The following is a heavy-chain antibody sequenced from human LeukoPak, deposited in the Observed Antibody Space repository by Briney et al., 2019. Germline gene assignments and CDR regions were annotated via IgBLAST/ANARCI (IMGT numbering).Heavy chain of an antibody. CDR3: ARWGSSEGVDY. CDR1: GFTFSSYA. V-gene: IGHV3-64*01. Sequence: GGSLRLSCAASGFTFSSYAMHWVRQAPGKGLKYVSAISSNGGSTYYANSVKGRFTISRDNSKNTLYLQMGSLRAEDMAVYYCARWGSSEGVDYWGQGTLVTVSS. J-gene: IGHJ4*02. CDR2: ISSNGGST. D-gene: IGHD2-2*01.